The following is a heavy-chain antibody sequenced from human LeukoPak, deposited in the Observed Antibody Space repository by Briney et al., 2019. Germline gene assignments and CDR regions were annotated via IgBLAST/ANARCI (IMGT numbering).Heavy chain of an antibody. CDR2: ISSSSSYI. V-gene: IGHV3-21*01. CDR1: GFTFSSYS. D-gene: IGHD5-18*01. J-gene: IGHJ4*02. CDR3: ARDSGYSSATGY. Sequence: GGSLRLSCAASGFTFSSYSMNWVRQAPGKGLEWVSSISSSSSYIYYADSVKGRFTISRDNAKNSLYLQMNSLRAEDTAEYYCARDSGYSSATGYWGQGTLVTVSS.